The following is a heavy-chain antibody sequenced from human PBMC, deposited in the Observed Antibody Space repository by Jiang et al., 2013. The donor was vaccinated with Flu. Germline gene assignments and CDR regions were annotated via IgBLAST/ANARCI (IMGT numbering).Heavy chain of an antibody. CDR1: GYTFTGYY. Sequence: AEVKKPGASVKVSCKASGYTFTGYYMHWVRQAPGQGLEWMGWINPNSGGTNYAQKFQGWVTMTRDTSISTAYMELSRLRSDDTAVYYCARAPTVTTLVPTFFDIWGQGTMVTVSS. V-gene: IGHV1-2*04. D-gene: IGHD4-17*01. CDR3: ARAPTVTTLVPTFFDI. J-gene: IGHJ3*02. CDR2: INPNSGGT.